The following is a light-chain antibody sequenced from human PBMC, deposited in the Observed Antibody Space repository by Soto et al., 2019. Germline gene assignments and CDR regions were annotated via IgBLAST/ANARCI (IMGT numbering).Light chain of an antibody. CDR3: QYYFRSPYT. J-gene: IGKJ2*01. Sequence: DMVLTQSPDSLSVSLGERATISCKSSQSILYSSNNRNYLAWYRQRPRQPPELLIYWATTRNSWVPDRFSGSGSGTNFTLTISRLQTEDVAVYYCQYYFRSPYTFGQGTKLEIK. V-gene: IGKV4-1*01. CDR1: QSILYSSNNRNY. CDR2: WAT.